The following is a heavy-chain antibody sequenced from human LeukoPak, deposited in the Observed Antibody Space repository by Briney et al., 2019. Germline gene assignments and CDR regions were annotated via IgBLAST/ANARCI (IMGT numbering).Heavy chain of an antibody. CDR3: ARDVGITGKTRYDY. CDR2: ISSSGSTI. Sequence: GGSLSLSCAASGFTFSDYYMSWIRQAPGKGLEWVSYISSSGSTIYYADYVKGRFTIPRDNAKNSLYLQMNSLRAEDTAVYYCARDVGITGKTRYDYWGQGTLVTVSS. J-gene: IGHJ4*02. V-gene: IGHV3-11*01. CDR1: GFTFSDYY. D-gene: IGHD1-20*01.